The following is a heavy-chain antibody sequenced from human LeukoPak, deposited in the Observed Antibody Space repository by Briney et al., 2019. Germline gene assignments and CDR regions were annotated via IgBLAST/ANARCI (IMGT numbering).Heavy chain of an antibody. CDR3: ARVIGDYAYFDY. D-gene: IGHD4-17*01. CDR2: ISSSSTYI. Sequence: KTGGSLRLSCAASGFTLITYTMSWVRQAPGKGLEWVSSISSSSTYIYYADSVKGRFTISRDNAENSLYLQMSSLRAEDTAVYYCARVIGDYAYFDYWGQGTLVTVSS. CDR1: GFTLITYT. V-gene: IGHV3-21*01. J-gene: IGHJ4*02.